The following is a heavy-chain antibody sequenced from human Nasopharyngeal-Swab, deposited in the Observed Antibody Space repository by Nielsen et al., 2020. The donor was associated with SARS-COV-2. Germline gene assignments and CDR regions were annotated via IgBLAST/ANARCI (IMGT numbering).Heavy chain of an antibody. Sequence: SETLSLTCTVSGGSISSYYCSWIRQPPGKGLEWIGYIYYSGSTNYNPSLKSRVTISVDTSKNQFSLKLSSVTAADTAVYYCARLSYDFWSGYFDYWGQGTLVTVSS. CDR2: IYYSGST. J-gene: IGHJ4*02. D-gene: IGHD3-3*01. CDR1: GGSISSYY. V-gene: IGHV4-59*13. CDR3: ARLSYDFWSGYFDY.